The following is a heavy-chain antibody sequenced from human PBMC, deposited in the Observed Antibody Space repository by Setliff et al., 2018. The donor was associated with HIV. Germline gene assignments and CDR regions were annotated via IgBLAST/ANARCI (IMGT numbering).Heavy chain of an antibody. CDR1: GFNFNSYW. Sequence: GGSLRLSCAASGFNFNSYWMAWVRQTPGKGLEWVANIKQDGSEKNYVDSGKGRFTVSRDNAKNSLYLQMNSLRAEDTAVYYCARNTDVDSVYRPFHIWGQGTMVTVS. CDR3: ARNTDVDSVYRPFHI. CDR2: IKQDGSEK. V-gene: IGHV3-7*03. D-gene: IGHD1-26*01. J-gene: IGHJ3*02.